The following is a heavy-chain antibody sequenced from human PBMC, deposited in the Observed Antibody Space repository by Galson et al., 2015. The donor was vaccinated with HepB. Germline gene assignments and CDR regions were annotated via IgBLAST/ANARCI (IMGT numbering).Heavy chain of an antibody. Sequence: SVKVSCKASGYTFVDYGFSWVRQAPGQGLEWLGWISAYNGNTKYAEKFEGRVSLTTDTPTTTAHMEIKSLRSDDTAVYYCVRACFLADPKYPPAYWGQGTLVTVSS. CDR1: GYTFVDYG. J-gene: IGHJ4*02. D-gene: IGHD3-3*01. V-gene: IGHV1-18*04. CDR2: ISAYNGNT. CDR3: VRACFLADPKYPPAY.